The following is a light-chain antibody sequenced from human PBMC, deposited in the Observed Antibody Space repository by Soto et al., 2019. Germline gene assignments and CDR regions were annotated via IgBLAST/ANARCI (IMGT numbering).Light chain of an antibody. Sequence: DSQRTQSPSSLSASLGDRVTITCQASQDISRYWNRYQQKPGKAPKLLIYEASILETEVSSRFSGSGSGTHYTHAISSLQPEDLGTYYCQHYDALPSLTFAGGTKLEI. CDR3: QHYDALPSLT. J-gene: IGKJ4*01. CDR1: QDISRY. CDR2: EAS. V-gene: IGKV1-33*01.